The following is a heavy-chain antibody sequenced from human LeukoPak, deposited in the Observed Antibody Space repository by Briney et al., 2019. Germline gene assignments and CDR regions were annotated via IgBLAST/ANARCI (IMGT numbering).Heavy chain of an antibody. Sequence: PGGSLRLSCAASGFTLSDHYMDWVRQAPGGGLEWVGRIRNKANSSTTEYAASVKGRFTVSRDDSNSLLYLQMNSLKTEDTAVYYCARQGYCSGGSCRGQFYFDYWGQGTLVTVPS. CDR2: IRNKANSSTT. V-gene: IGHV3-72*01. D-gene: IGHD2-15*01. J-gene: IGHJ4*02. CDR3: ARQGYCSGGSCRGQFYFDY. CDR1: GFTLSDHY.